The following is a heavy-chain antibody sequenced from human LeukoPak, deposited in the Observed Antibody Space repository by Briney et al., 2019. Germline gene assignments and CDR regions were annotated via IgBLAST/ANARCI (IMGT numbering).Heavy chain of an antibody. CDR3: AGGARHTVVTPYYFDY. J-gene: IGHJ4*02. CDR1: GGAISSHY. CDR2: FYYSGST. D-gene: IGHD4-23*01. V-gene: IGHV4-59*11. Sequence: PTETLSLTCTVSGGAISSHYWTWIRQPPGKGLEWIGYFYYSGSTNNPSLKSRVTISLETSKNQFSLKLSSVTAADTAVYYCAGGARHTVVTPYYFDYWGQGTLVTVSS.